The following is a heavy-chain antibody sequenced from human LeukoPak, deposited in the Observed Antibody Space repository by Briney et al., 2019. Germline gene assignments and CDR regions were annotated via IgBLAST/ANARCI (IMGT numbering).Heavy chain of an antibody. D-gene: IGHD3-16*01. CDR2: IFYSGST. CDR1: SGSISTSNYY. Sequence: SETLSLTCAVSSGSISTSNYYWGWVRQPPGKALEWIGNIFYSGSTYYNPSLISRITISVDTSKNQFSLKLNSVTAADTAVYYCARARVPRIPYEITNWFDPWGQGTLVTVSS. V-gene: IGHV4-39*07. CDR3: ARARVPRIPYEITNWFDP. J-gene: IGHJ5*02.